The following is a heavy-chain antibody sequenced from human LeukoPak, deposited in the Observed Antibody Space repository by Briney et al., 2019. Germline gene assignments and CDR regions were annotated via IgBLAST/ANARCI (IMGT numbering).Heavy chain of an antibody. J-gene: IGHJ6*02. CDR3: ARHRGLRPLYYYYGMDV. V-gene: IGHV5-51*01. CDR1: GYSFTSYW. Sequence: GESLKISCKGSGYSFTSYWIGWVRQMPGKGLEWMGIIYPGDSDTRYSPSFQGQVTISADKSISTAYLQWSSLKASDTAMYYCARHRGLRPLYYYYGMDVWGQGTTVTVSS. D-gene: IGHD2-15*01. CDR2: IYPGDSDT.